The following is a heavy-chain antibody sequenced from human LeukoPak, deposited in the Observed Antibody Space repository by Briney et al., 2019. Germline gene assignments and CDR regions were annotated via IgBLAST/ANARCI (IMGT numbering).Heavy chain of an antibody. V-gene: IGHV1-69*06. J-gene: IGHJ6*04. D-gene: IGHD2-2*01. CDR3: ARGPDIVVVPAAIGNYYGMDV. Sequence: SVKVSCKASGGTFSSYAISWVRQAPGQGLEWMGGIIPILGTANYAQKFQGRVTITADKSTSTAYMELSSLRSEDTAVYYCARGPDIVVVPAAIGNYYGMDVWGKGTTVTASS. CDR2: IIPILGTA. CDR1: GGTFSSYA.